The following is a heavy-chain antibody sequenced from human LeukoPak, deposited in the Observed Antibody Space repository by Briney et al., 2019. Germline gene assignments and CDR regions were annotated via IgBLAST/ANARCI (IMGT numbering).Heavy chain of an antibody. CDR1: GFTFSSYA. V-gene: IGHV3-23*01. CDR3: AKAGAVVVVAAKYFDY. D-gene: IGHD2-15*01. Sequence: PGGSLRLSCAASGFTFSSYAMSWVRQAPGKGLEWVSAISGSGGSIYYADSVKGRFTISRDNSKNTLYLQMNSLRAEDTAVYYCAKAGAVVVVAAKYFDYWGQGTLVTVSS. CDR2: ISGSGGSI. J-gene: IGHJ4*02.